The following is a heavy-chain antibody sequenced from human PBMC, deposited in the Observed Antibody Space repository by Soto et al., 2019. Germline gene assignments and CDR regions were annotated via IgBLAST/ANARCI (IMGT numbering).Heavy chain of an antibody. Sequence: GGSLRVSCGAAGFTCSAYSRHWVRQAPGKGLEWVAVMWGDGSDQYYGDSVEGRFTISRDNSKNTLYLQMSSLRADDTAFYYCVSDFGDYKFDSWGQGTLVTVSS. D-gene: IGHD4-17*01. V-gene: IGHV3-33*01. CDR2: MWGDGSDQ. J-gene: IGHJ4*02. CDR1: GFTCSAYS. CDR3: VSDFGDYKFDS.